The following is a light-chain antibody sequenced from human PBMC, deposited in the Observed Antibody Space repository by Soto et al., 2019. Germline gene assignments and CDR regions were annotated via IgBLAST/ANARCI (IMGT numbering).Light chain of an antibody. J-gene: IGLJ1*01. V-gene: IGLV2-11*01. CDR3: CSYAGDFYV. CDR1: TRDVGGYDY. CDR2: DVT. Sequence: QSALTQPRSVSGSPGQSVAISCTGTTRDVGGYDYVSWYQQHPGKAPELIIFDVTKRPSGVPDRFSGSKSGNTASLTISGLQAEDEADYFCCSYAGDFYVFGSGTKLTVL.